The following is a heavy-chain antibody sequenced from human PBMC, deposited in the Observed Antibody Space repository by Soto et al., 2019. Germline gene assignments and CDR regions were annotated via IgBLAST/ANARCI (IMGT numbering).Heavy chain of an antibody. CDR3: ASTPDYEGSFDS. Sequence: QVRLVQSGAEVKRPGSSVKVSCKASGGTFSNYAIGWVRQAPGQGLEWMGGIILPFGTPNCAQKFQGRVTISAAESTTTAYTELSGLRPEDTAVYYCASTPDYEGSFDSWGRGTLLTVSS. V-gene: IGHV1-69*12. J-gene: IGHJ4*02. D-gene: IGHD4-17*01. CDR2: IILPFGTP. CDR1: GGTFSNYA.